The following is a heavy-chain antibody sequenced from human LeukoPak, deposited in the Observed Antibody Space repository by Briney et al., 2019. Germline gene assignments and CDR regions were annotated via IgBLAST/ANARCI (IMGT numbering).Heavy chain of an antibody. Sequence: SETLSLTCTASGYSIGSGYYWGWIRQPPGKGLEWIGSIYHSGSTYYNPSPKSRVTISVDTSKNQFSLKLSSVTAADTAVYYCARDKRNFDYWGQGTLVTVSS. CDR3: ARDKRNFDY. CDR1: GYSIGSGYY. CDR2: IYHSGST. J-gene: IGHJ4*02. V-gene: IGHV4-38-2*02.